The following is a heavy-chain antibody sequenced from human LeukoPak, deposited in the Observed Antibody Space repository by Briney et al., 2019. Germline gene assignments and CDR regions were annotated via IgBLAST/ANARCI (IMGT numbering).Heavy chain of an antibody. CDR3: ARVFIGDYGDYQFDY. V-gene: IGHV3-48*01. D-gene: IGHD4-17*01. CDR1: GFTFSSYS. CDR2: ISSSSSTI. Sequence: PTGGSLRLSCAASGFTFSSYSMNWVRQAPGKGLEWVSYISSSSSTIYYADSVKGRFTISRDNAKNSLYLQMNSLRAEDTAVYYCARVFIGDYGDYQFDYWGQGTLVTVSS. J-gene: IGHJ4*02.